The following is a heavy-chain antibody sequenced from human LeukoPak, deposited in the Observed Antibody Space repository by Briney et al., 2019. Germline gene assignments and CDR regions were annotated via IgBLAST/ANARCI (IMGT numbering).Heavy chain of an antibody. V-gene: IGHV1-2*02. CDR2: INPFTGDT. CDR1: GYALTGND. J-gene: IGHJ4*02. Sequence: ASVKVSCKASGYALTGNDYYWVRQAPGQGLEYMGSINPFTGDTNHAQKFQGRVTMTRDTSISTAYMELSGLRFDDTGVYYCATRPLPVGIGPFDYWGLGTPVTVSS. D-gene: IGHD1-26*01. CDR3: ATRPLPVGIGPFDY.